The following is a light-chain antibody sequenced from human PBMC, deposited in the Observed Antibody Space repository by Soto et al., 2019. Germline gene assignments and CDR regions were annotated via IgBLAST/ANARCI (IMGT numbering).Light chain of an antibody. CDR1: QSVSSY. CDR2: DAS. CDR3: QQRTNWPA. V-gene: IGKV3-11*01. J-gene: IGKJ5*01. Sequence: EIVLTQSPATLSSSPGERATLSCRASQSVSSYLAWYQQKPGQAPRLLIYDASNRATGIAARFSGSGSGTDFTLPISSLEPEDFAVYYCQQRTNWPAFGQGTRLEIK.